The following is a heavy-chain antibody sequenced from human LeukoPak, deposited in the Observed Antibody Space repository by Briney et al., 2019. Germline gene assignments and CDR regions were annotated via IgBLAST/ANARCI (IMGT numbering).Heavy chain of an antibody. CDR3: ARAVPAAAGAFDV. V-gene: IGHV3-48*04. CDR1: GFTFSSYA. D-gene: IGHD6-13*01. CDR2: INSGSGTI. Sequence: GGSLRLSCAASGFTFSSYAMNWVRQAPGKGLEWVSYINSGSGTIYYADSVKGRFTISRDNAKNSLYLQMNSLRTEDTAIYYCARAVPAAAGAFDVWGQGTMVTVSS. J-gene: IGHJ3*01.